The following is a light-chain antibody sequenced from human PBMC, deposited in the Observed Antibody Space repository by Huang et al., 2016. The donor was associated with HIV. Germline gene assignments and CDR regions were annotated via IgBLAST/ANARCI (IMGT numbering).Light chain of an antibody. CDR2: DVT. CDR3: MQYTHPRT. J-gene: IGKJ2*02. Sequence: IVTTQTPLSLSVTPGQPATISCQSNQSLLHSDGKTYLYWYLQRPGQSPQLLIYDVTSRFTGVPARFRGSGSGTDCTLKISRVEAGDVGIYYGMQYTHPRTFGQGTKLEIK. V-gene: IGKV2-29*02. CDR1: QSLLHSDGKTY.